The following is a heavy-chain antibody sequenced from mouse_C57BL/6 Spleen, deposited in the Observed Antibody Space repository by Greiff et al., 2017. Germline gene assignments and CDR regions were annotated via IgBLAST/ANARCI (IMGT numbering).Heavy chain of an antibody. Sequence: VQLQQPGAELVKPGASVKLSCKASGYTFTSYWMHWVKQRPGQGLEWIGMIHPNSGSTNYNEKFKSKATLTVDKSSSTAYMQLSSLTSEDSAVYYCASYDDYGGGYAMDYWGQGTSVTVSS. D-gene: IGHD2-4*01. CDR3: ASYDDYGGGYAMDY. CDR2: IHPNSGST. J-gene: IGHJ4*01. V-gene: IGHV1-64*01. CDR1: GYTFTSYW.